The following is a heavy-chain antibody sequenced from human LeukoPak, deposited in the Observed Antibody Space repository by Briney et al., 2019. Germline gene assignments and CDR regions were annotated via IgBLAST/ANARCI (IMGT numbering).Heavy chain of an antibody. J-gene: IGHJ3*02. CDR2: IHTSGST. CDR1: GGSISSYY. CDR3: ARGRDRNKIYYGSGRGNAFDI. V-gene: IGHV4-4*07. D-gene: IGHD3-10*01. Sequence: SETLSLTCTVSGGSISSYYWSWIRQPAGKGLEWIGRIHTSGSTNYNPSLKSRVTMSVDTSKNQFSLKLSSVTAADTAVYYCARGRDRNKIYYGSGRGNAFDIWGQGTMVTVSS.